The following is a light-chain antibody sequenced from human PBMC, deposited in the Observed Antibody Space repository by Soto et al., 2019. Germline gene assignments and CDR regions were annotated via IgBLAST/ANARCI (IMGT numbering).Light chain of an antibody. Sequence: EMVMTQSPATLSVSPGERATLSCRASLNLSRNLAWYQQQPGQAPRLRIFYASTTATGIPAKFSGSGSGTDFTLTISSLQSEDFAVYYCQQYDKWPHTFGQGTKLDIK. CDR3: QQYDKWPHT. CDR2: YAS. J-gene: IGKJ2*01. V-gene: IGKV3-15*01. CDR1: LNLSRN.